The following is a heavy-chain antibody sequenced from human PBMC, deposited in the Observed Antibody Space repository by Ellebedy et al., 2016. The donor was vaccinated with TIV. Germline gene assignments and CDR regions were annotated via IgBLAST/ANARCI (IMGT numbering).Heavy chain of an antibody. CDR3: AKDRNVVVIAMGHDAFDI. CDR1: GFIFDRFG. CDR2: ISYDGRNA. Sequence: GGSLRLXXAASGFIFDRFGMHWVRQAPGKGLEWVAVISYDGRNAYYADSVKGRFTISRDNSKNTLYLQMNSLRAEDTAVYYCAKDRNVVVIAMGHDAFDIWGQGTMVTVSS. V-gene: IGHV3-30*18. D-gene: IGHD2-21*01. J-gene: IGHJ3*02.